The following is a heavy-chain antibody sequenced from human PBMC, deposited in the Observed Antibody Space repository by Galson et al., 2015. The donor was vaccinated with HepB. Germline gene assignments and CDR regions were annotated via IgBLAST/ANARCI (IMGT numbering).Heavy chain of an antibody. CDR3: ARAQHIVVVTAILSFDY. D-gene: IGHD2-21*02. V-gene: IGHV4-34*01. CDR2: INHSGST. CDR1: GGSFSGYY. J-gene: IGHJ4*02. Sequence: SETLSLTCAVYGGSFSGYYWSWIRQPPGKGLEWIGEINHSGSTNYNPSLKSRVTISVDTSKNQFSLKLSSVTAADTAVYYCARAQHIVVVTAILSFDYWGQGTLVTVSS.